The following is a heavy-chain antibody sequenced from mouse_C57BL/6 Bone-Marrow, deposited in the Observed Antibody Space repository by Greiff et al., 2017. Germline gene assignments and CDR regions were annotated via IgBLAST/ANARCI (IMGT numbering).Heavy chain of an antibody. Sequence: QVQLQQPGAELVRPGSSVKLSCKASGYTFTSYWMHWVKQRTIQGLEWIGNIDPSDSETHYNQKFKDKATLTVDKSSSTAYMQLSSLTSEDSAVYDCARGGTVVATPWYFDVWGTGTTFTVSS. D-gene: IGHD1-1*01. CDR3: ARGGTVVATPWYFDV. CDR1: GYTFTSYW. CDR2: IDPSDSET. V-gene: IGHV1-52*01. J-gene: IGHJ1*03.